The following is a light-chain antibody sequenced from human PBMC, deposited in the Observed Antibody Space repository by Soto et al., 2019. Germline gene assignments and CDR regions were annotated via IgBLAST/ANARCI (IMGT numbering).Light chain of an antibody. J-gene: IGKJ4*01. Sequence: EIVLTQSPATLSLSPGERATLSCRASQSVSSYLAWYQQKPGQAPRFLIYDASNRATGIPARFSGSGSGTDFTLTISSLEPEDFAVYYCQQRSNWLGTFGGGTKVEIK. CDR1: QSVSSY. CDR3: QQRSNWLGT. CDR2: DAS. V-gene: IGKV3-11*01.